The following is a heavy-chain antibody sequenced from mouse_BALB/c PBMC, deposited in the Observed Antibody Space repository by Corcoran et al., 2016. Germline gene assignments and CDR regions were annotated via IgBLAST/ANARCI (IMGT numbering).Heavy chain of an antibody. J-gene: IGHJ3*01. V-gene: IGHV14-3*02. CDR1: GFNIKDTY. CDR2: IDPANGNT. Sequence: EVQLQQSGAELVKTGATVKLSCTASGFNIKDTYMHWVKQRPEQGLGWIGRIDPANGNTKYDPKFQDKATITADTSSNTAYLQLSSLTSEDTAVYYCARFRAYWGQGTLVTVSA. CDR3: ARFRAY.